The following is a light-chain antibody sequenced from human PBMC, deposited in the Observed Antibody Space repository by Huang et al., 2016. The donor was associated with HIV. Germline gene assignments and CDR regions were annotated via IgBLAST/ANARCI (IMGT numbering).Light chain of an antibody. J-gene: IGKJ4*01. CDR3: HQYNNWLLS. V-gene: IGKV3-15*01. CDR1: RSVSTN. Sequence: EIVMTQSPATLSVSPGERVTLSCRANRSVSTNLAWYKQRPGQAPRLLIYGSSTRDPGIPARFSGSGSGTDFSLTISSLQSEDFALYYCHQYNNWLLSFGGGTRVDI. CDR2: GSS.